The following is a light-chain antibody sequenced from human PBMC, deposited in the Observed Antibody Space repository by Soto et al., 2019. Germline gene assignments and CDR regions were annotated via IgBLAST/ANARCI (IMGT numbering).Light chain of an antibody. CDR1: KLGDKY. CDR2: QDS. CDR3: QAWDSSYYV. V-gene: IGLV3-1*01. Sequence: SYELTQPPSVSVSSGQTASITCSGDKLGDKYACWYQQKPGQSPVLVIYQDSKRPSGIPERFSGSNSGNTATLTISGTQAMDEADYYCQAWDSSYYVFGTGTKVTVL. J-gene: IGLJ1*01.